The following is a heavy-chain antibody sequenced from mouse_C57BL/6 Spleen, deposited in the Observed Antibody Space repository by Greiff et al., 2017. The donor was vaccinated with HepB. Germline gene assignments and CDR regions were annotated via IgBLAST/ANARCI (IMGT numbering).Heavy chain of an antibody. J-gene: IGHJ3*01. CDR1: GYTFTSYG. CDR3: ARDGGSSAFAY. V-gene: IGHV1-81*01. CDR2: IYPRSGNT. D-gene: IGHD1-1*01. Sequence: VQLQESGAELARPGASVKLSCKASGYTFTSYGISWVKQRTGQGLEWIGEIYPRSGNTYYNEKFKGKATLTADKSSSTAYMELRSLTSEDSAVNFCARDGGSSAFAYWGQGTLVTVSA.